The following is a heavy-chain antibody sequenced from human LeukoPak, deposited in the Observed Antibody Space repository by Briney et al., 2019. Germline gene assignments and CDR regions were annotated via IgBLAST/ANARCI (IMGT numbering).Heavy chain of an antibody. J-gene: IGHJ4*02. CDR3: ARGGIQVSGIDEFDY. V-gene: IGHV3-13*01. Sequence: SGGSLRLSCAASGFTFIDYDMHWVRQVIGKDLEWVSAIGIRGDTHYSGSEKGRFTISRENAESSLYLQMNSLRAEDTAVYYCARGGIQVSGIDEFDYWGQGTLVTVSS. CDR2: IGIRGDT. CDR1: GFTFIDYD. D-gene: IGHD6-19*01.